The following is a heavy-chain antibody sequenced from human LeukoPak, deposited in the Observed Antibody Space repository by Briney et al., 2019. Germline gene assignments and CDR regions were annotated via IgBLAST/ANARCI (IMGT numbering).Heavy chain of an antibody. CDR2: IYYSGNT. D-gene: IGHD2-21*02. CDR3: ARHRQGDYYFDY. V-gene: IGHV4-39*01. CDR1: GGSISSSSYY. J-gene: IGHJ4*02. Sequence: PSETLSLTCTVSGGSISSSSYYWGWIRQPPGKGLEWIGSIYYSGNTYYNPSLKSRVTISVDTSKNQFSLKLSSVTAADTAVYYCARHRQGDYYFDYWGQGTLVTVSS.